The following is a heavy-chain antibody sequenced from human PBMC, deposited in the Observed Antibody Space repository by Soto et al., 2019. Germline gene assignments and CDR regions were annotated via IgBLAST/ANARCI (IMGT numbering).Heavy chain of an antibody. J-gene: IGHJ4*02. CDR2: ISDDGNTE. V-gene: IGHV3-30*18. Sequence: GGSLRLSCVVSGLTFSRAGMHWVRQAPGKGLEWVAVISDDGNTEYYGDSVKGRFTIFRDNSKNTLYLQMNSLRVEDTAVYYCEKDKGKRYFDYWGQGILVTVSS. CDR1: GLTFSRAG. CDR3: EKDKGKRYFDY.